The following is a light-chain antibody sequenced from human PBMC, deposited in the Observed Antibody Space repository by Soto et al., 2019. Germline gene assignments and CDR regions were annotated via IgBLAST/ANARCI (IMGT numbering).Light chain of an antibody. J-gene: IGLJ3*02. Sequence: SVLTQPPSASGTPGQRVTISCSGSSSNIGTNSVYWYQQLPGTAPKLLVYRNNQRPSGVSDRFSVSKSGTSASLAIGGLRSEDEADYYCAAWDGSLSGRVFGGGTKVTVL. CDR2: RNN. CDR1: SSNIGTNS. CDR3: AAWDGSLSGRV. V-gene: IGLV1-47*01.